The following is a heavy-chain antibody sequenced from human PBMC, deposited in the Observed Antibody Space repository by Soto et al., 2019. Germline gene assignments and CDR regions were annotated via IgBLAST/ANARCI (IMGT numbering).Heavy chain of an antibody. CDR2: ISSSGDST. V-gene: IGHV3-11*06. CDR1: GFTFSDYY. J-gene: IGHJ4*02. CDR3: ARGGVKGTTSRGQVYN. Sequence: VQVVESGGGLVKPGGSLRLSCEASGFTFSDYYMSWIRQAPGKGLEWVSFISSSGDSTKYADSVKGRFTISRDNAKNSLYLQLNSLRAEDTAVYYCARGGVKGTTSRGQVYNWGQGTLVTVSS. D-gene: IGHD1-7*01.